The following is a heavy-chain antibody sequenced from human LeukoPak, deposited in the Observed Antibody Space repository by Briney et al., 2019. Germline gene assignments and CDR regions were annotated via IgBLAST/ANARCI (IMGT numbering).Heavy chain of an antibody. D-gene: IGHD3-10*01. Sequence: GGSLRLSCAASGFTFTNYAMSWVRQAPGKGLEWVSAISARGDNTYYADSVKGRFSISRDNSQNTQYLQVNSLRAEDTAIYYCAKAYHYGAGSSFDYWGQGILVTVSS. J-gene: IGHJ4*02. CDR1: GFTFTNYA. V-gene: IGHV3-23*01. CDR2: ISARGDNT. CDR3: AKAYHYGAGSSFDY.